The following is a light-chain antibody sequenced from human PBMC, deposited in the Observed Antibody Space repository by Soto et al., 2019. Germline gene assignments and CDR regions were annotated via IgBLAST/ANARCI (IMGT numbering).Light chain of an antibody. CDR1: SSDVGAYNY. CDR3: SSYTSSSTLVV. CDR2: DVS. J-gene: IGLJ2*01. V-gene: IGLV2-14*01. Sequence: QSALTQPASVSGSPGQSITISCTGTSSDVGAYNYVSWYQQHPGKAPKLMISDVSNRPSGVSNRFSGSKSGNTASLTISGVQAEDEADYYCSSYTSSSTLVVFGGGTKLTVL.